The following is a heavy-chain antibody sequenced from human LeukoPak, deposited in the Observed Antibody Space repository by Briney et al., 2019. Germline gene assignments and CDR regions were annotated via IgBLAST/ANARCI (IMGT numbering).Heavy chain of an antibody. V-gene: IGHV4-4*07. D-gene: IGHD6-6*01. CDR2: IYTSGST. J-gene: IGHJ4*02. CDR1: GGSISSYY. Sequence: PSETLSLTCTVSGGSISSYYWSWIRQPAGKGLEWIGRIYTSGSTNYNPSLKSRVTMSVDTSKNQFSLKLSSVTAADTAVYYCARRPYSSSSYYFDYWGQGTLVTVSS. CDR3: ARRPYSSSSYYFDY.